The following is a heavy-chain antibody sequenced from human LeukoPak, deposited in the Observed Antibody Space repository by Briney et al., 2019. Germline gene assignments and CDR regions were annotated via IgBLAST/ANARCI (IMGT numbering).Heavy chain of an antibody. CDR3: TTVGQSGYYDSSGYYYFDF. V-gene: IGHV3-15*01. Sequence: PGGSLRLSCAASGFTFTKAWMSWVRQAPGKGLEWVGRIRSNTGGGTTDYAAPVKGRFTISRDDSKNTLYLQMNSLKTEDTAVYYCTTVGQSGYYDSSGYYYFDFWGQGTLVTVSS. J-gene: IGHJ4*02. CDR1: GFTFTKAW. D-gene: IGHD3-22*01. CDR2: IRSNTGGGTT.